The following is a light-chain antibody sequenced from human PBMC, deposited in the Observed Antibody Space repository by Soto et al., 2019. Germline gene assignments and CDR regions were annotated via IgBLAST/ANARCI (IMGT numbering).Light chain of an antibody. CDR1: QSIDKY. CDR2: AAS. J-gene: IGKJ4*01. Sequence: DIQMTQSPSSLSASVGDRVTITCRASQSIDKYLSWYQQKPGKGPNLLIYAASNLRTGVPSRFSGNGSGTEFTLTISGLLPEDFATYFCQQSYSTPSLTFGGGTKVEIK. CDR3: QQSYSTPSLT. V-gene: IGKV1-39*01.